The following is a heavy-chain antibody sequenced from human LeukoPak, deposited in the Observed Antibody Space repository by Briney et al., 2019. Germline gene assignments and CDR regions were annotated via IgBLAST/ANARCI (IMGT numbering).Heavy chain of an antibody. CDR2: IYASGTT. CDR1: GASISRHY. CDR3: ARGWSSSSYFGS. D-gene: IGHD6-6*01. Sequence: PAETLSLPCTVSGASISRHYWNCLRQPAGKRLEWIGLIYASGTTNQNPSLNNPSLNSRVTMSLDRSKNQFSPHLDSVTAADTAVYYCARGWSSSSYFGSWGQGTHVTVSS. J-gene: IGHJ4*02. V-gene: IGHV4-4*07.